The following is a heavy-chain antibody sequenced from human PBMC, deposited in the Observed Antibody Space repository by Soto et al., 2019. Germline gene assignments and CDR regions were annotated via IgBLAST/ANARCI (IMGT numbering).Heavy chain of an antibody. J-gene: IGHJ6*02. D-gene: IGHD1-26*01. Sequence: PSETLSLTCAVYGGSFSGYYWSWIRQPPGKGLEWIGEINPSGSTNYNPPLKSRVTISVDTSKNQFSLKLSSVTAADTAVYYCARGGRSRVYGMDVWGQGTMVTVYS. CDR2: INPSGST. V-gene: IGHV4-34*01. CDR1: GGSFSGYY. CDR3: ARGGRSRVYGMDV.